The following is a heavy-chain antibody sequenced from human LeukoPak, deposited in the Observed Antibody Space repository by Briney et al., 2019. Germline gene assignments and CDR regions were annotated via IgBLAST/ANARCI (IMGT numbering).Heavy chain of an antibody. V-gene: IGHV3-30-3*01. CDR1: GFTFSSYA. CDR2: ISYDGSNK. Sequence: GRSLRLSCAASGFTFSSYAMHWVCQAPGKGLEWVAVISYDGSNKYYADSVKGRFTISRDNSKNTLYLQMNSLRAEDTAVYYCARQWLAFDYWGQGTLVTVSS. D-gene: IGHD6-19*01. CDR3: ARQWLAFDY. J-gene: IGHJ4*02.